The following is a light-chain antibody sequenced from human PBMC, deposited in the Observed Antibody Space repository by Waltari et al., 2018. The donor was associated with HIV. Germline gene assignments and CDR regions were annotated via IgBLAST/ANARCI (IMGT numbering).Light chain of an antibody. Sequence: EIVMTQSPASLSLSPGKTATLSCRASQPFSSNLAWYQSRPGQAPRLLIYASSTRATGVPTRFSGRGSGTDFTLSISGLQSEDVAVYYCQQYNNWPTFGRGTKVELK. CDR3: QQYNNWPT. CDR1: QPFSSN. V-gene: IGKV3-15*01. J-gene: IGKJ1*01. CDR2: ASS.